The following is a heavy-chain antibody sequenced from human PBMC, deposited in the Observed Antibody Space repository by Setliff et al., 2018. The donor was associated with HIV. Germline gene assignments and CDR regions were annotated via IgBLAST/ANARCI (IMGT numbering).Heavy chain of an antibody. V-gene: IGHV4-4*07. CDR1: GGSISSYY. CDR2: IYTSGST. Sequence: SETLSLTCTVSGGSISSYYWSWIRQPAGKGLEWIGRIYTSGSTNYNPSLKSQVTMSVDTSKNQFSLKLSSVTAADTAVYYCARSDYYDSSGYNWFDPWGQGTLVTVSS. CDR3: ARSDYYDSSGYNWFDP. D-gene: IGHD3-22*01. J-gene: IGHJ5*02.